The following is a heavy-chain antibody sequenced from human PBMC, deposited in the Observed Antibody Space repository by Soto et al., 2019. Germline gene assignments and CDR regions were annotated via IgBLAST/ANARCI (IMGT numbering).Heavy chain of an antibody. J-gene: IGHJ4*02. D-gene: IGHD1-1*01. V-gene: IGHV3-23*01. CDR3: AKDLTTTGTTFEY. CDR2: INKSGGST. CDR1: VFTFSSFA. Sequence: GGSLRLSCASSVFTFSSFAMSCVRQSPGKGLEWVSTINKSGGSTYYADSVKGRFTISRDNSKNMLFLQINGLRAEDTAVYYCAKDLTTTGTTFEYWGRGTLVNVSS.